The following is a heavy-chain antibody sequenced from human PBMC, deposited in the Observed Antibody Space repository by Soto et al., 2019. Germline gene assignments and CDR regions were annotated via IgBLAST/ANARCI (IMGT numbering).Heavy chain of an antibody. J-gene: IGHJ4*02. Sequence: EVHLLESGGDLVQPGGSLRLSCAASGFTFSNYAMSWVRKAPGNGLDWVSGISGSAASTFYADSVKGRFTISRDNSKNTLYLQMNSLRAEDTAVDYCAKWTGRYCSGGRCYLDDPFDYWGQGTLVTVSS. D-gene: IGHD2-15*01. CDR2: ISGSAAST. V-gene: IGHV3-23*01. CDR1: GFTFSNYA. CDR3: AKWTGRYCSGGRCYLDDPFDY.